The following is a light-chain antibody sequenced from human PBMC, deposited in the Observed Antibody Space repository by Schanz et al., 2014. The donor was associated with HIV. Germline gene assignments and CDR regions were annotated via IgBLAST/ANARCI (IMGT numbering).Light chain of an antibody. J-gene: IGKJ1*01. CDR2: AAS. V-gene: IGKV1-12*01. Sequence: DIQMTQSPSSVSASVGDRVTITCRASQGIDSWLAWYQHKPGKAPDLLIYAASNLQSGIPSRFSGSGSGTNFTLTINSLQPEDFAVYYCQQYNDWPRTFGRGTKVEIK. CDR1: QGIDSW. CDR3: QQYNDWPRT.